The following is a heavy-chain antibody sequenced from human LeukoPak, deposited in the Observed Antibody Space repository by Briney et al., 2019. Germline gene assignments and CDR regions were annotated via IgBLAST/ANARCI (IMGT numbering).Heavy chain of an antibody. CDR3: ARDVGRDGYSAGVSRRGGDAFDI. CDR2: IYYSGST. V-gene: IGHV4-39*07. D-gene: IGHD5-24*01. Sequence: SETLSLTCTVSGGSISSSSYYWGWIRQPPGKGLEWIGSIYYSGSTYYNPSLKSRVTISVDTSKNQFSLKLSSVTAADTAVYYCARDVGRDGYSAGVSRRGGDAFDIWGQGTMVTVSS. CDR1: GGSISSSSYY. J-gene: IGHJ3*02.